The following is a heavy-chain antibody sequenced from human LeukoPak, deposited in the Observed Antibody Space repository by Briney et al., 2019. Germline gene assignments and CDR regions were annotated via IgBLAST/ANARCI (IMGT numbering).Heavy chain of an antibody. V-gene: IGHV3-30*04. Sequence: GGSLRLSCAASGFTFSSYAMHWVRQAPGKGLEWVAVIPYDGSNKYYADSVKGRFTISRDNSKNTLYLQMNSLRAEDTAVYYCAKDEGSYGFDYWGQGTLVTVSS. CDR2: IPYDGSNK. J-gene: IGHJ4*02. CDR3: AKDEGSYGFDY. CDR1: GFTFSSYA. D-gene: IGHD3-16*01.